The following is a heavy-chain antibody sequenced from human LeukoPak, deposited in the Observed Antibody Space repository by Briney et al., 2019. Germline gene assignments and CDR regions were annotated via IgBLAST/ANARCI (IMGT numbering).Heavy chain of an antibody. D-gene: IGHD2-2*02. V-gene: IGHV1-46*03. Sequence: ASVKVSCKASGYTFTSYYMHWVRQAPGQGLEWMGIINPSGGSTSYAQKFQGRVTMTRDTSTSTVYMELSSLRSEDTAVYYCARDLQYCSSTSCYNDDAFDIWGEGTRVTVSS. CDR1: GYTFTSYY. CDR3: ARDLQYCSSTSCYNDDAFDI. J-gene: IGHJ3*02. CDR2: INPSGGST.